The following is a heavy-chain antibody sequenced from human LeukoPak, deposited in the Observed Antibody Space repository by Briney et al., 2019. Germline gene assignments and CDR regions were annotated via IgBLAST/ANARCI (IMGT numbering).Heavy chain of an antibody. CDR2: ISGSGDTT. V-gene: IGHV3-23*01. Sequence: GGSLRLSCAASGFTFSRHGMNWVRQAPGKGLEWVSGISGSGDTTYYADSGKGRFTISRDNSKNTVYLQMNSLRAEDTAVYYCARSGPLQSSASPFFDYWGQGTLVTVSS. J-gene: IGHJ4*02. CDR1: GFTFSRHG. CDR3: ARSGPLQSSASPFFDY. D-gene: IGHD4-11*01.